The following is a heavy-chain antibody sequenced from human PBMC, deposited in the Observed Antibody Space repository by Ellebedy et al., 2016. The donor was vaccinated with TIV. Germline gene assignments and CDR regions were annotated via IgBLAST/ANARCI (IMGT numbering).Heavy chain of an antibody. J-gene: IGHJ4*02. CDR1: GGTFSSYA. V-gene: IGHV1-69*13. Sequence: AASVKVSCKASGGTFSSYAISWVRQAPGQGLEWMGGIIPIFGTAKYAQKFQGRVTIAADESTSTAYTELSSLRSEDTAVYYCAKEAWDGDYYFDYWGQGILVTVSS. CDR2: IIPIFGTA. D-gene: IGHD4-17*01. CDR3: AKEAWDGDYYFDY.